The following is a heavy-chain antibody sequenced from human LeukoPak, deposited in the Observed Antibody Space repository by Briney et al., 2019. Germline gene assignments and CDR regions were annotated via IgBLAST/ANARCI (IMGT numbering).Heavy chain of an antibody. CDR3: ANTPHVRAGAFDI. D-gene: IGHD6-19*01. CDR1: GFTFSSYA. V-gene: IGHV3-30-3*01. Sequence: AGGSLRLSCAASGFTFSSYAMHWVRQAPGKGLEWVAVISYDGSNKYYADSVKGRFTISRDNSKNTLYLQMNSLRAEDTAVYYCANTPHVRAGAFDIWGQGTMVTVSS. J-gene: IGHJ3*02. CDR2: ISYDGSNK.